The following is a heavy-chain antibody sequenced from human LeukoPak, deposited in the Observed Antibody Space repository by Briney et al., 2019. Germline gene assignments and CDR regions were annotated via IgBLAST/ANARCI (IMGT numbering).Heavy chain of an antibody. J-gene: IGHJ4*02. D-gene: IGHD6-13*01. Sequence: SETLSLTCTVSGYSINSGYYWGWVRQPPGKGLEWIGSIYHSGSTYYNPSLKSRVAISVDTSKNQFSLKLSSVTAADTAVYYCARRRQFSWYTLDYWGQGTLVTVSS. CDR3: ARRRQFSWYTLDY. CDR1: GYSINSGYY. V-gene: IGHV4-38-2*02. CDR2: IYHSGST.